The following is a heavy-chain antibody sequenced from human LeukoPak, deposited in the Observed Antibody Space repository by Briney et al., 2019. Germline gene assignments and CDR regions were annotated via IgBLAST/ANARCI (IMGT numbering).Heavy chain of an antibody. CDR3: TRREYYYDSSGYGGYYYMDV. CDR2: IRSKANSYAT. Sequence: PGGSLRLSCAVSGFTFSGSAMHWVRQASGKGLEWVGRIRSKANSYATAYAASVKGRFTISGDDSKNTAYLQMNSLKTEDTAVYYCTRREYYYDSSGYGGYYYMDVWGKGTTVTISS. CDR1: GFTFSGSA. D-gene: IGHD3-22*01. J-gene: IGHJ6*03. V-gene: IGHV3-73*01.